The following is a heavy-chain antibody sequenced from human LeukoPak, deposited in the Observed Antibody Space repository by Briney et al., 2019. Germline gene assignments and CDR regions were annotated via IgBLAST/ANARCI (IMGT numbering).Heavy chain of an antibody. CDR3: AKKPYYYGSGRLYYFDY. D-gene: IGHD3-10*01. J-gene: IGHJ4*02. V-gene: IGHV3-23*01. CDR1: GFTFSSYA. CDR2: ISGSGGST. Sequence: GGSLRLSCAASGFTFSSYAMSWVRQAPGKGLEWVSAISGSGGSTYYADSVKGRFTISRDNSKNTLCLQMNSLRAEDTAVYYCAKKPYYYGSGRLYYFDYWGQGTLVTVSS.